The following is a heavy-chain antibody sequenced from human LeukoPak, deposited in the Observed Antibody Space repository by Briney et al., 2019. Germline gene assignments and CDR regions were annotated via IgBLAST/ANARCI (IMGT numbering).Heavy chain of an antibody. Sequence: GGSLRLSCAASGFTFSDYYMSWIRQAPGKGLEWVSYISSSGSTIYYADSVKGRFTISRDNAKNSLYLQMNSLRAEDTAVYYCAREGYCSSTSCPHQGAFDIWGQGTMVTVSS. D-gene: IGHD2-2*01. J-gene: IGHJ3*02. CDR3: AREGYCSSTSCPHQGAFDI. V-gene: IGHV3-11*04. CDR2: ISSSGSTI. CDR1: GFTFSDYY.